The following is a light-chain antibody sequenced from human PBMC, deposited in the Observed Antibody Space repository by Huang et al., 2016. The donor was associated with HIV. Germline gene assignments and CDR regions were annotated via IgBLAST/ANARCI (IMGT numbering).Light chain of an antibody. CDR1: RTVSNN. V-gene: IGKV3-15*01. Sequence: IVMTQSPATLSVSPGERVTLSCRANRTVSNNLAWYQQRPGQAPRLLIYGSSTRAPWGPARFSGSGSGTDFSLTISSLQSEDFALYYCHQYNNWLLSFGGGTRVDI. CDR2: GSS. J-gene: IGKJ4*01. CDR3: HQYNNWLLS.